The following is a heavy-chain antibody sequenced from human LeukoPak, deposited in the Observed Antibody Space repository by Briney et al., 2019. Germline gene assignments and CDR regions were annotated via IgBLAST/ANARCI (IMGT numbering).Heavy chain of an antibody. CDR2: ISAYNSNK. V-gene: IGHV1-18*04. D-gene: IGHD1-26*01. Sequence: GASVNVSCKASGYTFTSYGISWVRQAPGQGLEWVAWISAYNSNKNSAEKFQGRVTMTIDTSTSTAYMELRSLKSDDTAVYYCVRHIKPAGPWDGMDVWGQGTTVIVSS. CDR3: VRHIKPAGPWDGMDV. CDR1: GYTFTSYG. J-gene: IGHJ6*02.